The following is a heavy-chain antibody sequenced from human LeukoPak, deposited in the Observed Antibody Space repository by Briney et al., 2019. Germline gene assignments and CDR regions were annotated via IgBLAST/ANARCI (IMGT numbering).Heavy chain of an antibody. V-gene: IGHV3-7*01. Sequence: GGSLRLSCAASGFTFSRYWMSWVRQAPGKGLEWVANIKQDGSEKDYVDSVKGRFTISRDNAKNSLYLQMNSLTAEDTAVYYCASFPDYYDSSGYYRGPYWGQGTLVTVSS. CDR2: IKQDGSEK. J-gene: IGHJ4*02. CDR1: GFTFSRYW. D-gene: IGHD3-22*01. CDR3: ASFPDYYDSSGYYRGPY.